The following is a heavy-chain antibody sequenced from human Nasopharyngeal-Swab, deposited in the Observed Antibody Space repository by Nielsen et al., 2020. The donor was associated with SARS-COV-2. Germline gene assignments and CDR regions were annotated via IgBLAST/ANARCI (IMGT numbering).Heavy chain of an antibody. V-gene: IGHV3-66*01. J-gene: IGHJ4*02. CDR2: IYSGGST. Sequence: GESLKISCAVSGFTVSSNYMSWVRQAPGKGLEWVSVIYSGGSTYYADSVKGRFTISRDNSKNTLYLMNSLRAEDTAVYYCARAGTYYDILTGYYKGGIDYWGQGTLVTVSS. CDR3: ARAGTYYDILTGYYKGGIDY. D-gene: IGHD3-9*01. CDR1: GFTVSSNY.